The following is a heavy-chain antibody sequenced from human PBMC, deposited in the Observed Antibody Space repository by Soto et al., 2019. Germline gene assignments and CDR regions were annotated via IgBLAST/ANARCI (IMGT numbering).Heavy chain of an antibody. D-gene: IGHD6-19*01. CDR2: IIPILGIA. J-gene: IGHJ6*02. CDR3: ASAPNGGYSSGWYLMGYYYYGMDV. V-gene: IGHV1-69*02. CDR1: GGTFSSYT. Sequence: GASVKVSCKASGGTFSSYTISWVRQAPGQGLEWMGRIIPILGIANYAQKFQGRVTITADKSTSTAYMELSSLRSEDTAVYYCASAPNGGYSSGWYLMGYYYYGMDVWGQGTTDTVSS.